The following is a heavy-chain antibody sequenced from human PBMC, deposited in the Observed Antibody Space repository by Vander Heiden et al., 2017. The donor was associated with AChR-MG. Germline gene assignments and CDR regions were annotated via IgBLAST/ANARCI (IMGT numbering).Heavy chain of an antibody. Sequence: QVQLQESGPGLVKPSETLSLTCTVSGGSISSYYWSWIRQPPGKGLEWIGYIYYSGSTNYNPSLKSRVTISVDTSKNQFSLKLSSVTAADTAVYYCARAKYQLLWLVPWFDPWGQGTLVTVSS. J-gene: IGHJ5*02. V-gene: IGHV4-59*01. CDR3: ARAKYQLLWLVPWFDP. D-gene: IGHD2-2*01. CDR1: GGSISSYY. CDR2: IYYSGST.